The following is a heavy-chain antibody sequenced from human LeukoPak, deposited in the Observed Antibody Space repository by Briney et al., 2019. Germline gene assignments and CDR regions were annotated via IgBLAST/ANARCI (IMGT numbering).Heavy chain of an antibody. D-gene: IGHD4-11*01. J-gene: IGHJ4*02. Sequence: GGTLRLSCAASVFTFKTYAMSCVPQAPRHGRECGSVISGRGDDEYSADFVKGRFTISRDNSKNALSLQMYILRAEDTAIYYCAKDIEVYSNYRTPFDYWGQGTLVTVSS. CDR1: VFTFKTYA. V-gene: IGHV3-23*01. CDR2: ISGRGDDE. CDR3: AKDIEVYSNYRTPFDY.